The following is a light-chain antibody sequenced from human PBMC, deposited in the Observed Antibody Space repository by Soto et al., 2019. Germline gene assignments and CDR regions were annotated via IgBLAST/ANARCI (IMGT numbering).Light chain of an antibody. CDR2: EVS. V-gene: IGLV2-23*02. J-gene: IGLJ7*01. Sequence: QSALTQPASVSGSPGQSITISCTGTSSDVGSHNLVSWYQQHPGQAPKLMLYEVSKRPLGVSARFSASKSGNTASLTISGLQAEDEADYYCCSYGGSRAVFGGGTPLTVL. CDR3: CSYGGSRAV. CDR1: SSDVGSHNL.